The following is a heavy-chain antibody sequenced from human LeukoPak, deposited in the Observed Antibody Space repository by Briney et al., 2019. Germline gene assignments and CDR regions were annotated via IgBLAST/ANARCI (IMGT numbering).Heavy chain of an antibody. D-gene: IGHD3-16*02. CDR3: ARDRSYPGDSASFYYYMDV. Sequence: GGSLRLSCAASGFTFSSYWMHWVRQAPGKGLVWVSRIKSDGSSTTHADSVRGRFTISRDNAKNTLYLQMNSLRAEDTAVYYCARDRSYPGDSASFYYYMDVWGKGTLVTVSS. J-gene: IGHJ6*03. CDR1: GFTFSSYW. V-gene: IGHV3-74*01. CDR2: IKSDGSST.